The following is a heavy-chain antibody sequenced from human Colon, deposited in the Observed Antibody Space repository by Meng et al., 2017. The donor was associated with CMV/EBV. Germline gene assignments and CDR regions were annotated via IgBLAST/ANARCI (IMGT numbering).Heavy chain of an antibody. CDR3: ASGNARGLDVPPFCTTYSCLKAYFYYGVDV. V-gene: IGHV4-39*07. D-gene: IGHD2-15*01. J-gene: IGHJ6*02. CDR1: GGSIVDSYAY. Sequence: SETLSLTCTVSGGSIVDSYAYWGWIRQSPGKGLEWIADLYFSGATRYNPTLKSRVSLSLDTSKKQVSLKLSSVTAADTAVYYWASGNARGLDVPPFCTTYSCLKAYFYYGVDVWGQGTTVTVSS. CDR2: LYFSGAT.